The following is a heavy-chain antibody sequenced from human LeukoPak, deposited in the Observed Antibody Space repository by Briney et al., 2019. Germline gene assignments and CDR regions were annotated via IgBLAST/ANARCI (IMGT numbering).Heavy chain of an antibody. CDR1: GGSISRSSYY. Sequence: SETLSLTCTVSGGSISRSSYYWGWIRQPPGKGLEWIGSIYYSGSTYYNPSLKSRVTISVDTSKRQFSLKLNSVSAADTAVYYCARDSSGYVDYWGQGTLVTVSS. D-gene: IGHD3-22*01. CDR3: ARDSSGYVDY. J-gene: IGHJ4*02. V-gene: IGHV4-39*02. CDR2: IYYSGST.